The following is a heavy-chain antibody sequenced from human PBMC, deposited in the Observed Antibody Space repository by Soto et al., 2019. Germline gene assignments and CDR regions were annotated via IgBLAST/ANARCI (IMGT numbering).Heavy chain of an antibody. CDR3: ARGYDSSGYKGTGWFEP. CDR2: IIPIFGTA. CDR1: GGTFSSYA. D-gene: IGHD3-22*01. J-gene: IGHJ5*02. V-gene: IGHV1-69*13. Sequence: SVKVSCKASGGTFSSYAISWVRQAPGQGREWMGGIIPIFGTANYAQKFQGRVTISADESTSTAYMELSSLRSEDTAVYYCARGYDSSGYKGTGWFEPWGQGTLVPVSS.